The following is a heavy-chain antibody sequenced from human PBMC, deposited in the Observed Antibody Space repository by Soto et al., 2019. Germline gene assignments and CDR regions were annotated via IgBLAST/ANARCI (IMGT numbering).Heavy chain of an antibody. CDR1: GFTFSKSS. D-gene: IGHD5-12*01. J-gene: IGHJ4*02. Sequence: SVKVSCKTSGFTFSKSSVQWMRQARGQRLEWIGWVVVGSDNTRYAQNFQDRVTITRDMSTSTSYMELSSLTSEDTAVYFCAAEIDGYADFTHWGQGPPVTV. V-gene: IGHV1-58*01. CDR3: AAEIDGYADFTH. CDR2: VVVGSDNT.